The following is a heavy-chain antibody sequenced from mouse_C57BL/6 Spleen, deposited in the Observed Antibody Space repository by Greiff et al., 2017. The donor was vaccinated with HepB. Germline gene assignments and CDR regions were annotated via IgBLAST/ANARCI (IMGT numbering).Heavy chain of an antibody. Sequence: EVQLQQSGPELVKPGASVKISCKASGYTFTDYYMNWVKQSHGKSLEWIGDINPNNGGTSYNQKFKGKATLTVDKSSSTAYMELRSLTSEDSAVYYCANYYGRSYEGFAYWGQGTLVTVSA. CDR2: INPNNGGT. J-gene: IGHJ3*01. V-gene: IGHV1-26*01. CDR3: ANYYGRSYEGFAY. CDR1: GYTFTDYY. D-gene: IGHD1-1*01.